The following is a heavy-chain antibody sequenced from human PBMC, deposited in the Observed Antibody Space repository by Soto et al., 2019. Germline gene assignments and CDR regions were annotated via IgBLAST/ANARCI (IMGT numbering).Heavy chain of an antibody. V-gene: IGHV3-74*01. CDR3: ARLDDNNPVFIYMDV. Sequence: EVHLVESGGGLVQPGGSLRLSCAASGFTFSSYWMHWVRQAPGKGLVWVSRINSDGSSTSYADSVKGRFTTSRDNAKNTLYLQMNSLRAEDTAVYYCARLDDNNPVFIYMDVWGKGTTVTVSS. CDR2: INSDGSST. D-gene: IGHD1-1*01. CDR1: GFTFSSYW. J-gene: IGHJ6*03.